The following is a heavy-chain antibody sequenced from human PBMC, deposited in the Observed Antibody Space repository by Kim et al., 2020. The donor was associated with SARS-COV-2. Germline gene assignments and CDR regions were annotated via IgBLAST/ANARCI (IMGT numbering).Heavy chain of an antibody. CDR1: GGTFSSYA. J-gene: IGHJ6*02. CDR3: ARDGAIVVVPADPYYYYYGMDV. V-gene: IGHV1-69*13. Sequence: SVKVSCKASGGTFSSYAISWVRQAPGQGLEWMGGIIPIFGTANYAQKFQGRVTITADESTSTAYMELSSLRSEDTAVYYCARDGAIVVVPADPYYYYYGMDVWGQGTTVTVSS. D-gene: IGHD2-2*01. CDR2: IIPIFGTA.